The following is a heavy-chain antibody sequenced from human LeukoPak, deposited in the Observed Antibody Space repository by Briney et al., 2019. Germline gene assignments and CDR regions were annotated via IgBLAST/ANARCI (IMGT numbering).Heavy chain of an antibody. CDR1: GGSISSGSYY. J-gene: IGHJ4*02. CDR2: IYTSGST. D-gene: IGHD2-2*02. Sequence: KPSETLSLXCTVSGGSISSGSYYWSWIRQPAGKGLEWIGRIYTSGSTNYNPSLESRVTISVDTSKNQFSLKLSSVTASDTAVYYCAGLLGYCSGTSCYRGFDYWGQGTLVTVSS. V-gene: IGHV4-61*02. CDR3: AGLLGYCSGTSCYRGFDY.